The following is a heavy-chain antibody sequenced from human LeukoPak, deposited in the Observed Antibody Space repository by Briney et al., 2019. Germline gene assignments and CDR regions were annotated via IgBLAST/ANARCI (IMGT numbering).Heavy chain of an antibody. CDR2: IYPGDSDT. D-gene: IGHD3-10*01. CDR1: GYNFTNYW. J-gene: IGHJ6*03. CDR3: ARTMVRGVIGYYYYYLDV. Sequence: GKSLKISCKGSGYNFTNYWIGWVRQMPGKGLEWMGIIYPGDSDTRYSPSFQGQVTISADKSISTAYLQWSSLKASDTAMYYCARTMVRGVIGYYYYYLDVWGKGTTVTISS. V-gene: IGHV5-51*01.